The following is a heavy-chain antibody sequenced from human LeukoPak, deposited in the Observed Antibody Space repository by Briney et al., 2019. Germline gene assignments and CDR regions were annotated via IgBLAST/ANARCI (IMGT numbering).Heavy chain of an antibody. CDR1: GGTFSSYA. Sequence: SVKVSCKASGGTFSSYAISRVRQAPGQGLEWMGGIIPIFGTANYAQKFQGRVTITTDESTSTAYMELSSLRSEDTAVYYCARSHYDNSAFDIWGQGTMVTVSS. D-gene: IGHD3-16*01. CDR3: ARSHYDNSAFDI. V-gene: IGHV1-69*05. J-gene: IGHJ3*02. CDR2: IIPIFGTA.